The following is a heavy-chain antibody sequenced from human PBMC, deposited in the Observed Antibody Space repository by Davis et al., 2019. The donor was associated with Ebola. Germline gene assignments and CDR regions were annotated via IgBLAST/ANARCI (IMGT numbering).Heavy chain of an antibody. CDR3: AKGSLYGSRSITAGVDV. V-gene: IGHV3-23*01. CDR2: ITDSGGRS. Sequence: PGGSLRLSCAASGFPFSSSSMTWVRQAPGKGLEWVSGITDSGGRSYYADSVKGRFTFSRDNSKNTLYLQMNSLRAEDTAVYYCAKGSLYGSRSITAGVDVWGQGTTVTVSS. D-gene: IGHD4-17*01. J-gene: IGHJ6*02. CDR1: GFPFSSSS.